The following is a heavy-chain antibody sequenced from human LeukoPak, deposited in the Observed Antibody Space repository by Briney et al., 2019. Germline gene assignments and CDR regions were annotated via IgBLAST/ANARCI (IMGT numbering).Heavy chain of an antibody. V-gene: IGHV3-21*01. Sequence: GGSLRLSCAASGFTFSSYTMNWVRQAPGKGLEWVSSISGSNSYIQYADSVKGRFTIFRDNAKNLLCLQMNSLRVEDTAVYHCARWTHYYGMDVWGQGTTVTVSS. J-gene: IGHJ6*02. CDR3: ARWTHYYGMDV. CDR1: GFTFSSYT. CDR2: ISGSNSYI. D-gene: IGHD3/OR15-3a*01.